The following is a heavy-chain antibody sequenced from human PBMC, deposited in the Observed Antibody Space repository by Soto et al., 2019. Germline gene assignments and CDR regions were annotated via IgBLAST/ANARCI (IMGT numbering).Heavy chain of an antibody. Sequence: QVQLQESGPGLVKPSETLALTWTVSGCSISSYYWSWIRQPPGEVLELIGYIYYTGSTKYHPSLQSRDTISVNTSKNQFSLKLSSVTAAATAVYYCATSWRYYFENWGQGTLVSVSP. CDR1: GCSISSYY. CDR3: ATSWRYYFEN. CDR2: IYYTGST. V-gene: IGHV4-59*01. J-gene: IGHJ4*02.